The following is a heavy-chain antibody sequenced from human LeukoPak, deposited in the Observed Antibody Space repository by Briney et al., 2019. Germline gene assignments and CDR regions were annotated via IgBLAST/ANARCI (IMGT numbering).Heavy chain of an antibody. J-gene: IGHJ4*02. CDR2: INPNTNSA. CDR1: GYTFTGYY. D-gene: IGHD6-19*01. Sequence: ASVKVSCKASGYTFTGYYMHWVRQVPGQGLEWMGIINPNTNSARCAQKFQDKVTMTRDTSTNTGYMELSSLGSEDTAVYYCARGVTSTSGWYGTDYWGQGTLVTVSS. CDR3: ARGVTSTSGWYGTDY. V-gene: IGHV1-46*01.